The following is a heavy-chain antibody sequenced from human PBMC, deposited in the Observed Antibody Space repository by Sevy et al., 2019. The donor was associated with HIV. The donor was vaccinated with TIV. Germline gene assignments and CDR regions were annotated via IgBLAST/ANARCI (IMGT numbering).Heavy chain of an antibody. CDR1: RFTFSSYG. J-gene: IGHJ4*01. CDR3: AKDRGIAARRAGGFDY. CDR2: ISYDGSNK. V-gene: IGHV3-30*18. Sequence: GGSLRLSCAASRFTFSSYGMHWVRQAPGKGLEWVAVISYDGSNKYYADSVKGRFTISRDNSKNTLYLQMNSLRAEDTAVYYCAKDRGIAARRAGGFDYWGHGTLVTVSS. D-gene: IGHD6-6*01.